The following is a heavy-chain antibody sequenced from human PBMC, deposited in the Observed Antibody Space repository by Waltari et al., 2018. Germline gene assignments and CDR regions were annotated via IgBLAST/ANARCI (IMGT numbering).Heavy chain of an antibody. V-gene: IGHV4-38-2*01. D-gene: IGHD1-26*01. CDR2: IYHSGST. Sequence: QVQLQESGPGLVKPSETLSLTCAVSGYSISSGYYWGWIRQPTGKGLEWIGSIYHSGSTHYNPSLKSRVTISVDTSKNQFSLKLSSVTAADTAVYYCARHVVGARAGDWFDPWGQGTLVTVSS. CDR3: ARHVVGARAGDWFDP. J-gene: IGHJ5*02. CDR1: GYSISSGYY.